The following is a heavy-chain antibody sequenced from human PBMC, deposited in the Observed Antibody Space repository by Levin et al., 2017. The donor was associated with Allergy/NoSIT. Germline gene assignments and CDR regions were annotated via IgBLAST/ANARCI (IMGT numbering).Heavy chain of an antibody. Sequence: GGSLRLSCAASGFTFSSSEMNWVRQAPGKGLEWLSYITSSGSTIYYADSVKGRFTISRDNAKNSLYLQMNSLRAEDTAVYYCTRDYAGGYWGQGTLVTVSS. CDR1: GFTFSSSE. V-gene: IGHV3-48*03. D-gene: IGHD3-16*01. CDR2: ITSSGSTI. J-gene: IGHJ4*02. CDR3: TRDYAGGY.